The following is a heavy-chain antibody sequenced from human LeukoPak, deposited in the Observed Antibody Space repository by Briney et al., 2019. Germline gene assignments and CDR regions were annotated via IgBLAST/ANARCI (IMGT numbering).Heavy chain of an antibody. Sequence: SETLSLTCTVSGGSISSGGYYWSWIRQHPGKGLEWIGYIYYSGSTYYNPSLKSRVTISVDTSKNQFSPKLSSVTAADTAVYYCAKDRGGARAGGDYYYGMDVWGQGTTVTVSS. V-gene: IGHV4-31*03. D-gene: IGHD3-10*01. J-gene: IGHJ6*02. CDR1: GGSISSGGYY. CDR2: IYYSGST. CDR3: AKDRGGARAGGDYYYGMDV.